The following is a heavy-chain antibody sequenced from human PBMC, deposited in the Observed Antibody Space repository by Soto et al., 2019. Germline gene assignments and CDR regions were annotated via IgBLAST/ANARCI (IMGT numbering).Heavy chain of an antibody. D-gene: IGHD2-8*01. V-gene: IGHV1-2*04. Sequence: GASVKVSCKASGYSFTDYHIHWVRQAPGQGLEWLGRINPKSGGTSTAQKFQGWVTMTTDTSISTASMELTRLTSDDTAIYYCARGDSKDCSNGVCSFFYNHDMDVWGQGTTGTVS. J-gene: IGHJ6*02. CDR2: INPKSGGT. CDR1: GYSFTDYH. CDR3: ARGDSKDCSNGVCSFFYNHDMDV.